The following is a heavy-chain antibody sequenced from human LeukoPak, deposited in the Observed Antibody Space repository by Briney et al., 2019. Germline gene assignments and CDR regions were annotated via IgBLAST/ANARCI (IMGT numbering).Heavy chain of an antibody. CDR3: AKGGGITMIVVVMYFDY. D-gene: IGHD3-22*01. CDR1: GFTFSSYA. V-gene: IGHV3-23*01. CDR2: ISGSSGST. J-gene: IGHJ4*02. Sequence: GGSLRLSCAASGFTFSSYAMSWVRQAPGKGLEWVSAISGSSGSTYYADSVKGRFTISRDNSKNTLYLQMNSLRAEDTAVYYCAKGGGITMIVVVMYFDYWGQGTLVTVSS.